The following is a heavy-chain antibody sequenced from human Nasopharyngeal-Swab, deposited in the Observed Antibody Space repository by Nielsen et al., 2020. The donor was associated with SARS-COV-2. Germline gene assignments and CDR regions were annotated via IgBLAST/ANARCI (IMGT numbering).Heavy chain of an antibody. CDR2: ISSSGSTI. J-gene: IGHJ4*02. V-gene: IGHV3-11*01. CDR1: GFTFSDYY. Sequence: GESLKISCAASGFTFSDYYMSWIRQAPGKGLEWVSYISSSGSTIYYADSVKGRFTISRDNAKNSLYLQMNSLRAEDTAVYYCARLNSGSYFLDYWGQGTLVTVSS. D-gene: IGHD1-26*01. CDR3: ARLNSGSYFLDY.